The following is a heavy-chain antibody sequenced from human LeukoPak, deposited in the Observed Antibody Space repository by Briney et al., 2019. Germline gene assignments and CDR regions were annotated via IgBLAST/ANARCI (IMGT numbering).Heavy chain of an antibody. J-gene: IGHJ4*02. Sequence: GGSLRLSCAASGFTFSSYSMNWVRQAPGKGLEWVSSISSSSSYIYYADSVKGRFTISRDNAKNSLYLQMNSLRAEDTAVYYCARNRGDSPSGFDYWGQGTLVTVSS. CDR3: ARNRGDSPSGFDY. CDR2: ISSSSSYI. CDR1: GFTFSSYS. V-gene: IGHV3-21*01. D-gene: IGHD3-10*01.